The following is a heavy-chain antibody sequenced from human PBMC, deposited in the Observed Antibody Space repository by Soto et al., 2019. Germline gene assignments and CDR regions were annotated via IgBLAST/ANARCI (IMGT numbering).Heavy chain of an antibody. J-gene: IGHJ4*02. V-gene: IGHV4-34*01. CDR3: ARYGDYRFQY. CDR1: GGSFSGYY. Sequence: SETLSLTCAVYGGSFSGYYWSWIRQPPGKGLEWIGEINHSGSTNYNPSLKSRVTISVDTSKNQFSLRLRSVTAADTAMYYCARYGDYRFQYWGQGTQVTVSS. CDR2: INHSGST. D-gene: IGHD4-17*01.